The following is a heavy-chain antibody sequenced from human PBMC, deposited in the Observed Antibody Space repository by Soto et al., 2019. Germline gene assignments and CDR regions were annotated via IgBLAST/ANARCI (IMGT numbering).Heavy chain of an antibody. D-gene: IGHD2-21*01. J-gene: IGHJ6*04. V-gene: IGHV3-9*01. Sequence: EVQLVESGGGLVQPGRSLRLSCAASGFTFDDYAMHWVRQVPGKGLEWVSGISWNSGKIGYVDSVKGRFTISRDSAKNSLHLQMNSLRAEDTALYYCVKDSGGDCCSDYMDVWGIGTTVTVSS. CDR1: GFTFDDYA. CDR3: VKDSGGDCCSDYMDV. CDR2: ISWNSGKI.